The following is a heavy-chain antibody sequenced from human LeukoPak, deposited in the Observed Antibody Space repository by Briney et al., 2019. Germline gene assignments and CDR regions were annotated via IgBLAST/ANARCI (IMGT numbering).Heavy chain of an antibody. V-gene: IGHV1-18*01. D-gene: IGHD3-3*01. J-gene: IGHJ4*02. CDR3: ARDRTIFGVVIIAGY. Sequence: ASVKVSCEASGYTFTSYGISWVRQAPGQGLEWMGWISAYNGNTNYAQKLQGRVTMTTDTSTSTAYMELRSLRSDDTAVYYCARDRTIFGVVIIAGYWGQGTLVTVSS. CDR1: GYTFTSYG. CDR2: ISAYNGNT.